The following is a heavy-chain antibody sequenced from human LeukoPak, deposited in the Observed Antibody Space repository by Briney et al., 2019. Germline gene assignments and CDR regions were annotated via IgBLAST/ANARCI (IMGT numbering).Heavy chain of an antibody. D-gene: IGHD2-2*01. J-gene: IGHJ4*02. CDR3: ARDRSPAAIDY. V-gene: IGHV3-7*01. CDR2: IKSDGGEI. Sequence: GGSLRLSCAASGFALSSYWMSWVRQAPGKGLEWVINIKSDGGEIYFVDSVKGRFTISRDNAKNSLYLQMNSLRAEDTAVYYCARDRSPAAIDYWGQGTLVTVSS. CDR1: GFALSSYW.